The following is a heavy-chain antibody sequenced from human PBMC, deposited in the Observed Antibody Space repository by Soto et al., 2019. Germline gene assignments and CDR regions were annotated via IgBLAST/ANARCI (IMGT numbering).Heavy chain of an antibody. CDR3: ARESKANWDYYFDY. CDR2: IYYSGST. J-gene: IGHJ4*02. D-gene: IGHD7-27*01. CDR1: GGSISSYY. V-gene: IGHV4-59*01. Sequence: PSETLSLTCTVSGGSISSYYWSWIRQPPGKGLEWIGYIYYSGSTNYNPSLKSRVTISVDTSKNQFSLKLSSVTAADTAVYYCARESKANWDYYFDYWGQGTLVTVSS.